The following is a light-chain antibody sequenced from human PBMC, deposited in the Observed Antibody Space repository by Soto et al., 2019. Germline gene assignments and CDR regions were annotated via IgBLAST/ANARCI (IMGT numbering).Light chain of an antibody. J-gene: IGKJ4*01. CDR2: GAS. Sequence: EIVLTQSPGTLSLSPGERATLSCRASQSVSSSYLAWYQQKPGQAPRLIIYGASIRATGIPDRFSGSESETDFTLTISRLEPEDFALYDCQQYSSSPLTFGGGTKLEIK. CDR1: QSVSSSY. CDR3: QQYSSSPLT. V-gene: IGKV3-20*01.